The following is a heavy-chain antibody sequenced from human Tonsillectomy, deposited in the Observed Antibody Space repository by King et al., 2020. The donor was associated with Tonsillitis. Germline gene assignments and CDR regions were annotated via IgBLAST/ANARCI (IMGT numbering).Heavy chain of an antibody. V-gene: IGHV3-30*01. CDR1: GFTFSTYA. CDR2: ISFDGNNK. J-gene: IGHJ3*02. D-gene: IGHD3-22*01. Sequence: VQLVESGGGVVQPGRSLRLSCAASGFTFSTYAMHWVRQAPGKGLEWVAVISFDGNNKYYADSVKGRFTISRDYSKNTLYLQMNSLRAEDTAVYYCARLYYYDSSGYQNDASDIWGQGTMVTVSS. CDR3: ARLYYYDSSGYQNDASDI.